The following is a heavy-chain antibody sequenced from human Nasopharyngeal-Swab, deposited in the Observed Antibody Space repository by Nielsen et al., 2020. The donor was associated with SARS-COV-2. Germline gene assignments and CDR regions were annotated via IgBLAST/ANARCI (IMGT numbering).Heavy chain of an antibody. J-gene: IGHJ4*02. CDR2: INPNSGCT. D-gene: IGHD6-13*01. Sequence: ASVKVSCKASGYTFTGYYMHWVRHAPGQGLEWMGWINPNSGCTNYAQKFQGRVTMTRDTSISTAYMELSRLRSDDTAVYYCARESIAAAGRDFDYWGQGTLVTVSS. CDR3: ARESIAAAGRDFDY. CDR1: GYTFTGYY. V-gene: IGHV1-2*02.